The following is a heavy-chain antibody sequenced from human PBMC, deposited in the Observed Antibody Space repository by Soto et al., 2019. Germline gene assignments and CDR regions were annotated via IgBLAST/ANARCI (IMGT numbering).Heavy chain of an antibody. CDR1: GGSISSGGYY. J-gene: IGHJ5*02. Sequence: SETLSLTCTVSGGSISSGGYYWSWIRQHPGKGLEWIGYIYYSGSTSYNPSLKSRVTISVDTSKNHFSLKLSSVTAADTAVYYCAKVVSDNSSFFDPWGQGTLVTVS. V-gene: IGHV4-31*03. CDR3: AKVVSDNSSFFDP. D-gene: IGHD6-13*01. CDR2: IYYSGST.